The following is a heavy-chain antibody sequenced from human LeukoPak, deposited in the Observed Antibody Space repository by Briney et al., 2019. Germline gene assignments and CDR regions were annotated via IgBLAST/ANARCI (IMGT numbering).Heavy chain of an antibody. V-gene: IGHV3-7*03. CDR3: ARGGGLDV. Sequence: SGGSLRLSCAASGFTFSNYWMSWVRQAPGKGLEWVANIKQDESEKYYVDSVKGRFTISRDNAKNSLYLQMSNLRAEDTAVYFCARGGGLDVWGQGATVTVSS. J-gene: IGHJ6*02. D-gene: IGHD3-16*01. CDR2: IKQDESEK. CDR1: GFTFSNYW.